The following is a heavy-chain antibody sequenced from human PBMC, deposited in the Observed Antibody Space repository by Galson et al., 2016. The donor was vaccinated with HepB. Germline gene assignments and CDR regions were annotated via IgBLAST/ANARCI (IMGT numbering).Heavy chain of an antibody. V-gene: IGHV1-46*01. CDR2: IMSASGVT. J-gene: IGHJ3*02. CDR1: GYTFTDYY. CDR3: VRAVDYGDPDGFGI. Sequence: SVKVSCKASGYTFTDYYIHWVRQAPGQGPEWMGRIMSASGVTHFAQKFQGRVTITRDTSTSTVFMQLSSLRSEDTAVFYCVRAVDYGDPDGFGIWGQGTMVTVSS. D-gene: IGHD4-17*01.